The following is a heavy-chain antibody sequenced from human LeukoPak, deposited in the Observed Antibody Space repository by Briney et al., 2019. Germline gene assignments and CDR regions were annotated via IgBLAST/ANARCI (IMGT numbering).Heavy chain of an antibody. D-gene: IGHD4-17*01. V-gene: IGHV3-74*01. Sequence: GGSLRLSCAASKFSFSSYWMHWVRQAPGKGLVWVSRINSDGSRTNYADSVKGRFTISRDNAKNTLYLQMSSLRAEDTAVYYCARGPGYGDYYYYMDVWGKGTTVTVSS. CDR2: INSDGSRT. J-gene: IGHJ6*03. CDR3: ARGPGYGDYYYYMDV. CDR1: KFSFSSYW.